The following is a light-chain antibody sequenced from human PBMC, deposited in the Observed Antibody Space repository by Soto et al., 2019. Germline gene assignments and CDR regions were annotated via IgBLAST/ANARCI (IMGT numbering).Light chain of an antibody. CDR1: QDISNY. V-gene: IGKV1-33*01. CDR3: QQYDNLPRT. CDR2: DAS. J-gene: IGKJ1*01. Sequence: DIQMTQSPSSLSASVGDRVTITCQASQDISNYLNWYQQKPGKAPKRLIYDASNLETGVPSRFSGSGSGTDFTFTISSLQPEDSATYYCQQYDNLPRTFGQGTKVDIK.